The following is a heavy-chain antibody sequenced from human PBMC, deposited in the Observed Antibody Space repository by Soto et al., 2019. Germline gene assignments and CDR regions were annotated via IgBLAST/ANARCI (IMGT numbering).Heavy chain of an antibody. CDR2: IRRKANSYTT. Sequence: GGSLRLSCAASGLIFSDYHMDWVRQAPGKGMEWVGRIRRKANSYTTEYAASVKGRFTFSRDDSKNSLYLQMNSLKSEDTAVYYCAMLGGWSGGSSGMDVWGQGTKVTVSS. CDR1: GLIFSDYH. D-gene: IGHD6-19*01. CDR3: AMLGGWSGGSSGMDV. J-gene: IGHJ6*02. V-gene: IGHV3-72*01.